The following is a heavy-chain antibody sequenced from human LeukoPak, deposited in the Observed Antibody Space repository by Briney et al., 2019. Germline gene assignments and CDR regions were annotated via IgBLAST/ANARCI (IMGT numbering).Heavy chain of an antibody. CDR2: LNNDGSST. V-gene: IGHV3-74*01. J-gene: IGHJ3*02. CDR3: ARIAWDAFDI. Sequence: PGGSLRLSCAASGFTFNSYWMHWVRQAPGKGLVWVSRLNNDGSSTNYADSVKGRFTISRDNAKNTLYLQMNSLRAEDTAVYYCARIAWDAFDIWGQGTMVTVSS. D-gene: IGHD2-15*01. CDR1: GFTFNSYW.